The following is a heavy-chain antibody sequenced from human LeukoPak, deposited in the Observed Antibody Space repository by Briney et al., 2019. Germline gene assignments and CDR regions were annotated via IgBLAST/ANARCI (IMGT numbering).Heavy chain of an antibody. J-gene: IGHJ5*02. D-gene: IGHD6-13*01. CDR1: GGSISSYY. Sequence: PSETLSLTCTVSGGSISSYYWSWIRQPAGKGLEWIGRIYTSGSTNYNPSLKSRVTISVDTSKNQFSLKLSSVTAADTAVYYCARAYSSSWYPLYNWFDPWGQGTLVTVSS. CDR3: ARAYSSSWYPLYNWFDP. V-gene: IGHV4-4*07. CDR2: IYTSGST.